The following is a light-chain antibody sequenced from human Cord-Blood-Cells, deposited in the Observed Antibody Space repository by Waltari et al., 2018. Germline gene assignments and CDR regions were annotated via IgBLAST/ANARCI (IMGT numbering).Light chain of an antibody. CDR2: DAS. CDR1: QSVSSY. V-gene: IGKV3-11*01. CDR3: QQRSNYT. J-gene: IGKJ5*01. Sequence: EIVLTQSPATLSLSPGERATLSCRVSQSVSSYLAWYQQKPGQAPRLLIYDASNRANGIPARFSGSGSGTDFTLTISSLEPEDFAVYYCQQRSNYTFGQGTRLEIK.